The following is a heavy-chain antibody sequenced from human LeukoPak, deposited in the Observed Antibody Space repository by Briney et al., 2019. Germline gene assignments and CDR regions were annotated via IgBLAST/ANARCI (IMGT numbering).Heavy chain of an antibody. CDR1: GLTFSSPA. CDR3: AKQLGYCSDGSCYFPY. Sequence: GGSLRLSCAASGLTFSSPAMSWVRQAQGKGLEWVSAISNNGGYTYYADCVQGLFTSSRDNSKSTLCLQMNSLRAEDTAVYYCAKQLGYCSDGSCYFPYWGQGTLVTVSS. CDR2: ISNNGGYT. V-gene: IGHV3-23*01. J-gene: IGHJ4*02. D-gene: IGHD2-15*01.